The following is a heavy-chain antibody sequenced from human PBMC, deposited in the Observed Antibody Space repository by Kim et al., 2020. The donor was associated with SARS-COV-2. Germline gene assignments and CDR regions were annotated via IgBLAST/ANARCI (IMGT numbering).Heavy chain of an antibody. V-gene: IGHV1-3*01. D-gene: IGHD3-22*01. CDR2: INAGNGNT. Sequence: ASVKVSCKASGYTFTSYAMHWVRQAPGQRLEWMGWINAGNGNTKYSQKFQGRVTITRDTSASTAYMELSSLRSEDTAVYYCAREGTMIDYYGMDVWGQGTTVTVSS. CDR1: GYTFTSYA. CDR3: AREGTMIDYYGMDV. J-gene: IGHJ6*02.